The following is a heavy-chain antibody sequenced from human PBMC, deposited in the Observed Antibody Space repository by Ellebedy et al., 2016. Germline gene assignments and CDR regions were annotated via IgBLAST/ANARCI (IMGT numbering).Heavy chain of an antibody. CDR1: GYTFTSYY. CDR2: INPSGGST. J-gene: IGHJ4*02. Sequence: ASVKVSXXASGYTFTSYYMHWVRQAPGQGLEWMGIINPSGGSTSYAQKFQGRVTMTRNTSISTAYMELSSLRSEDTAVYYCARGTGAGDDYWGQGTLVTVSS. CDR3: ARGTGAGDDY. V-gene: IGHV1-46*01. D-gene: IGHD1-26*01.